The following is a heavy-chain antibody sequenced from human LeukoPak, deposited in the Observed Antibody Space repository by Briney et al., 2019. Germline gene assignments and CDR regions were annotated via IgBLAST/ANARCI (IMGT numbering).Heavy chain of an antibody. J-gene: IGHJ4*02. D-gene: IGHD5-12*01. Sequence: ASVKVSCKASGYTFTSYGISWVRQAPGQGLEWMGWISAYNGNTNYAQKFQGRVTMTRDTSISTAYMELSRVTSDDTAVYYCAREYSRYSGTYYDYWGQGTLVTVSS. V-gene: IGHV1-18*01. CDR3: AREYSRYSGTYYDY. CDR2: ISAYNGNT. CDR1: GYTFTSYG.